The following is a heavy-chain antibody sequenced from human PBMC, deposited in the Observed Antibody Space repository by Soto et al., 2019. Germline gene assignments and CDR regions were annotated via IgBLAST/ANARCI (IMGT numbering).Heavy chain of an antibody. CDR1: GFTFSSYG. J-gene: IGHJ6*02. D-gene: IGHD3-10*01. V-gene: IGHV3-33*01. CDR2: IWYDGSNK. Sequence: GGSLRLSCAASGFTFSSYGMHWVRQAPGKGLEWVAVIWYDGSNKYYADSVKGRFTISRDNSKNKLYLQMNSLMAEDTAVYYCARAARSQRRQSGSGSYLYYYYGMDVWGQGTTVTVSS. CDR3: ARAARSQRRQSGSGSYLYYYYGMDV.